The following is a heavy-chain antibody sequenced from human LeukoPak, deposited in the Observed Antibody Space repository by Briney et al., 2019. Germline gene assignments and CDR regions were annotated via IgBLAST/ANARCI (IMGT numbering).Heavy chain of an antibody. J-gene: IGHJ6*04. V-gene: IGHV4-59*01. CDR3: ARSDAYYYYGMDV. CDR1: GGSISSYY. CDR2: IYYSGST. Sequence: PSETLSLNCTVSGGSISSYYWSWIRQPPGKGLEWIGYIYYSGSTNYNPSLKSRVTISVDTSKNQFSLKLSSVTAADTAVYYCARSDAYYYYGMDVWGKGTTVTVSS.